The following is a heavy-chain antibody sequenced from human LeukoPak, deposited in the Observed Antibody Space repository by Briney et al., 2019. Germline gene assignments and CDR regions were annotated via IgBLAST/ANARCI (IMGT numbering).Heavy chain of an antibody. CDR3: ARSYSNHLFGMDV. V-gene: IGHV3-66*01. D-gene: IGHD4-11*01. J-gene: IGHJ6*02. CDR2: MYSGGST. Sequence: PGGSLRLSGAASGFTVSSYYMTWVRQAPGKGLEWVSVMYSGGSTYYADSVKGRVAISRDNSQNTVFLQMNSVRVEDTAVYYCARSYSNHLFGMDVWGQGTAVTVSS. CDR1: GFTVSSYY.